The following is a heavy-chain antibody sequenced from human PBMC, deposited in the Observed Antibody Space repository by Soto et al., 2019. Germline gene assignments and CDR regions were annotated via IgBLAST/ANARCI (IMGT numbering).Heavy chain of an antibody. Sequence: QVHLQESGPQLVKPSQPLSLTCTVSGGPVRDAFSYWTWIRQPPGKGPEWMGYLSYTGSTYYNPSRRHRANIAVDESSNLLSLRLSSVTAADTAVYYCARDLEGGVFDIWGRGTLVTVSS. V-gene: IGHV4-30-4*01. CDR2: LSYTGST. D-gene: IGHD2-8*02. CDR1: GGPVRDAFSY. J-gene: IGHJ3*02. CDR3: ARDLEGGVFDI.